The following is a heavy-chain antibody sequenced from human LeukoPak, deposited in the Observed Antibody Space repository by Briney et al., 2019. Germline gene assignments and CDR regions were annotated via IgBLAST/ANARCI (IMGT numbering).Heavy chain of an antibody. J-gene: IGHJ6*02. CDR2: INHSGST. CDR1: GGSFSGYY. D-gene: IGHD5-18*01. CDR3: ARAPRYSYGYRVPNGMDV. Sequence: SETLSLTCAVYGGSFSGYYWSWIRQPPGKGLEWIGEINHSGSTNHNPSLKSRVTISVGTSKNQFSLKLSSVTAADTAVYYCARAPRYSYGYRVPNGMDVWGQGTTVTVSS. V-gene: IGHV4-34*01.